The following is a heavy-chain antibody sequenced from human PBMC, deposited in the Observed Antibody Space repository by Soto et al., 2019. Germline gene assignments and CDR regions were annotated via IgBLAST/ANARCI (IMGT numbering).Heavy chain of an antibody. CDR1: GGSFSGYY. D-gene: IGHD6-13*01. CDR3: AAAAASTKTFDY. V-gene: IGHV4-34*01. CDR2: INHSGST. J-gene: IGHJ4*02. Sequence: QVQLQQWGAGLLKPSETLSLTCAVYGGSFSGYYWSWIRQPPGKGLEWIGEINHSGSTNYNPSLKSRVTLSVDTSKNQFSLKLSSVTAADTAVYYCAAAAASTKTFDYWGQGTLVTVSS.